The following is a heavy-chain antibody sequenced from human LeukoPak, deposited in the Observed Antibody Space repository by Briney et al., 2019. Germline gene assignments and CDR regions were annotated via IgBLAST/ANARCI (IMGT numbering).Heavy chain of an antibody. D-gene: IGHD5-24*01. Sequence: SETLSLTCAVSGGSINSSNWWSWVRQPPGKGLEWIGEIYHSETTNYNPSLESRVTISVDKSKNQFSLKLSSVTAADTAVYYCARARGRDGYNYAYYWGQGTLVTVSS. V-gene: IGHV4-4*02. CDR3: ARARGRDGYNYAYY. J-gene: IGHJ4*02. CDR2: IYHSETT. CDR1: GGSINSSNW.